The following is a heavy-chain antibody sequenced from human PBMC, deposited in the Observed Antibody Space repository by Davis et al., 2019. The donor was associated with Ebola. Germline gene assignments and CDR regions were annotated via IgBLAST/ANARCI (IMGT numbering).Heavy chain of an antibody. CDR1: GDSVSRYGTA. J-gene: IGHJ3*01. Sequence: HSQTLSLTCAISGDSVSRYGTAWNWIRQSPSRGLEWLGRTYYRSQWYFNYAVSMGGRITVIPDTSKNNFSLLLTSVTPDDTSLYSCARDPPGDQSYDVWGQGTMVTVSS. D-gene: IGHD2-21*01. CDR3: ARDPPGDQSYDV. CDR2: TYYRSQWYF. V-gene: IGHV6-1*01.